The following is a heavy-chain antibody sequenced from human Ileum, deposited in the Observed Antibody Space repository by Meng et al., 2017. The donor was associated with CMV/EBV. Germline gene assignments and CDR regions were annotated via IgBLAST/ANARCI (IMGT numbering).Heavy chain of an antibody. CDR3: ARGNYGFDY. CDR2: ITGPESTR. Sequence: LSCAASGFPFGAYCMTWIRQAPGKRLEWISYITGPESTRYYADSVKSRFTISRDNAKNSLYLQMNSLRAEDTAVYYCARGNYGFDYWGHGTLVTVSS. V-gene: IGHV3-11*01. CDR1: GFPFGAYC. D-gene: IGHD5-24*01. J-gene: IGHJ4*01.